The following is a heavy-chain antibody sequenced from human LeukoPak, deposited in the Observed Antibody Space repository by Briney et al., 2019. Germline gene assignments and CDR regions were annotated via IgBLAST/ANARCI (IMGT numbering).Heavy chain of an antibody. CDR2: IYYSGST. J-gene: IGHJ3*02. Sequence: SQTLSLTCTVSGGSISSGDYYWSWIRQPPGKGLEWIGYIYYSGSTYYNPSLKSRVTISVDTSKNQFSLKLNSVTAADTAVYYCARHSGGYCSSTSCQTFDIWGQGTMITVSS. CDR1: GGSISSGDYY. CDR3: ARHSGGYCSSTSCQTFDI. D-gene: IGHD2-2*01. V-gene: IGHV4-30-4*08.